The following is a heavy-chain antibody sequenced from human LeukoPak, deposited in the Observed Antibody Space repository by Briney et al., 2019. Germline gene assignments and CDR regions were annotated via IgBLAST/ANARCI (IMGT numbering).Heavy chain of an antibody. D-gene: IGHD1-1*01. J-gene: IGHJ5*02. Sequence: PSETLSLTCTVSGGSISSSNYYWGWLRPPPGKGLEWIGSIYYSGTYYNPSLKSRVTISVDTSKNQFSLRLSSATAADTSVYYCARRGLTTGWFDPWGQGTLVTVSS. CDR2: IYYSGT. V-gene: IGHV4-39*01. CDR3: ARRGLTTGWFDP. CDR1: GGSISSSNYY.